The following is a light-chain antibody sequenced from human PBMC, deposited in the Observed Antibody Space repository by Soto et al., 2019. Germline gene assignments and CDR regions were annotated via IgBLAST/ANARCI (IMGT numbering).Light chain of an antibody. CDR3: MQALQSRT. Sequence: DIVMTQSPLSLAVTPGEPASISCRSSQSLLYSNGYNYFDWYLQKPGQSPQLLIYLGSNRASGVPDRLSGSGSGTDFTLKISRVEAEDVGVYYCMQALQSRTFGQGTKVEIK. CDR2: LGS. V-gene: IGKV2-28*01. CDR1: QSLLYSNGYNY. J-gene: IGKJ1*01.